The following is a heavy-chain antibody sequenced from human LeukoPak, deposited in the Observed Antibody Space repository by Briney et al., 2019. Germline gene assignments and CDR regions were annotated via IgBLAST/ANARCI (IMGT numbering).Heavy chain of an antibody. Sequence: PGGSLRLSCAASGFTFSSYSMNWVRQAPGKGLEWVANIKQDGSEKYYVDSVKGRFTISRDNAKNSLYLQMNSLRAEDTAVYYCARDSGYSYGYYFDYWGQGTLVTVSS. CDR1: GFTFSSYS. D-gene: IGHD5-18*01. CDR3: ARDSGYSYGYYFDY. J-gene: IGHJ4*02. CDR2: IKQDGSEK. V-gene: IGHV3-7*01.